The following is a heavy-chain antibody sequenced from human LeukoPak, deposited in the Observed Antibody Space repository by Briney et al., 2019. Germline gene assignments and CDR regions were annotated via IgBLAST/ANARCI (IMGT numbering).Heavy chain of an antibody. CDR1: GGTFSSYA. V-gene: IGHV1-69*05. J-gene: IGHJ3*02. CDR2: IIPIFGTA. CDR3: ASGLTVAGTFDI. Sequence: SVKVSCKASGGTFSSYAISWVRQAPGQGLEWLGGIIPIFGTANYAQKFQGRVTITTDESTSTAYMELSRLRSDDTAVYYCASGLTVAGTFDIWGQGTMVTVSS. D-gene: IGHD6-19*01.